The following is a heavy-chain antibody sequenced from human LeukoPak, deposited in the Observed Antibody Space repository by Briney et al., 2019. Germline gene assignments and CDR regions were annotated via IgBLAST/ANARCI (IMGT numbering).Heavy chain of an antibody. CDR2: IKQDGSEK. CDR1: GFTFSSYW. V-gene: IGHV3-7*01. J-gene: IGHJ3*02. Sequence: GGSLRLSCAAPGFTFSSYWMSWVRQAPGKGLEWVANIKQDGSEKYYVDSVKGRFTISRDNAKNSLYLQMNSLRAEDTAVYYCAREGGNVPDAFDIWGQGTMVTVSS. CDR3: AREGGNVPDAFDI. D-gene: IGHD4-23*01.